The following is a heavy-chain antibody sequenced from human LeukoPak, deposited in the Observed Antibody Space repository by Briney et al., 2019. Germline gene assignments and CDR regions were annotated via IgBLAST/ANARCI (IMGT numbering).Heavy chain of an antibody. D-gene: IGHD2-15*01. CDR3: AVRLLKNDAFDI. CDR1: GGTFSSYA. Sequence: ASVKVSCKASGGTFSSYAISWVRQAPGQGLERMGGIIPIFGTANYAQKFQGRVTITADESTSTAYMELSSLRSEDTAVYYCAVRLLKNDAFDIWGQGTMVTVSS. CDR2: IIPIFGTA. V-gene: IGHV1-69*13. J-gene: IGHJ3*02.